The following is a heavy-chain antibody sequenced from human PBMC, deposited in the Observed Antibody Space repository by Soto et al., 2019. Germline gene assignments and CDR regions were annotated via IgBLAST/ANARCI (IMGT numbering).Heavy chain of an antibody. J-gene: IGHJ6*02. D-gene: IGHD4-17*01. CDR1: GFTFNIYS. Sequence: EVQLVESGGGLVKPGGSLRLSCAASGFTFNIYSMNWVHQAPGKGLEWVSSISGSSSYIYYADSMKGRFTISRDNAKNSLYLQMNSLRAEDTAVHYGARRETRRGYGDYIEGMDVWGQGTTVTVSS. V-gene: IGHV3-21*01. CDR3: ARRETRRGYGDYIEGMDV. CDR2: ISGSSSYI.